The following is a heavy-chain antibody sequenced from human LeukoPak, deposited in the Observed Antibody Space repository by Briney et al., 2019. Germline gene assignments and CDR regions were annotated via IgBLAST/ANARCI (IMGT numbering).Heavy chain of an antibody. V-gene: IGHV4-39*07. CDR3: ARDGRELGVRP. CDR2: IYYSGST. CDR1: GGSISSSSYY. Sequence: SQTLSLTRTVSGGSISSSSYYWGWIRQPPGKGLEWIGSIYYSGSTYYNPSLKSRVTISVDTSKNQFSLKLSSVTAADTAVYYWARDGRELGVRPWGQGTLVTVSS. D-gene: IGHD1-26*01. J-gene: IGHJ5*02.